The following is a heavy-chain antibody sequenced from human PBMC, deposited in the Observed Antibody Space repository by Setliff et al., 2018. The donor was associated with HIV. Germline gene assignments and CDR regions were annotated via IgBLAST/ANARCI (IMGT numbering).Heavy chain of an antibody. CDR3: ARGSGYPWYFDL. CDR2: IYTSGST. J-gene: IGHJ2*01. CDR1: GGSISSGSYY. D-gene: IGHD3-22*01. V-gene: IGHV4-61*02. Sequence: SETLSLTCTVSGGSISSGSYYWSWIRQPAGKGLEWIGRIYTSGSTNYNPSLKSRVTISVDTSKNRFSLKLSSVTAADTAVYYCARGSGYPWYFDLWGRGTLVTVSS.